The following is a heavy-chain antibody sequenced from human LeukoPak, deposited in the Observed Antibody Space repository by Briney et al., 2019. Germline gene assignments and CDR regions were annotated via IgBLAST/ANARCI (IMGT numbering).Heavy chain of an antibody. CDR2: ISGSGGGT. J-gene: IGHJ4*02. CDR1: GFTFSDYS. D-gene: IGHD3-22*01. CDR3: AKRGVVIRVILVGFHKEAYYFDS. V-gene: IGHV3-23*01. Sequence: PGGSLRLSCAASGFTFSDYSMNWVRQAPGKGLEWVAGISGSGGGTNYADSVKGRFTISRDNSKNTLYLQMNNLRVDDTAVYFCAKRGVVIRVILVGFHKEAYYFDSWGQGALVTVSS.